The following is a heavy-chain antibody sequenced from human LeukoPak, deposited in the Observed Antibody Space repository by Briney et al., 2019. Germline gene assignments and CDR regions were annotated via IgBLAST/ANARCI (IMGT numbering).Heavy chain of an antibody. CDR1: GGSISGYY. CDR3: ARGTGAVAPLDY. Sequence: SETLSLTCTVSGGSISGYYWSWIRQPPGKGLEWIGYIYYSGSTNYNPSLKSRVTISVDTSKNQFSLKLSSVTAADTAVYYCARGTGAVAPLDYWGQGTLVTVSS. CDR2: IYYSGST. J-gene: IGHJ4*02. V-gene: IGHV4-59*01. D-gene: IGHD6-19*01.